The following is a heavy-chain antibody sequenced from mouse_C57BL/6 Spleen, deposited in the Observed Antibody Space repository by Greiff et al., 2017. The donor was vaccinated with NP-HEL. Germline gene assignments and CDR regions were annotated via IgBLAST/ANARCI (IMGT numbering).Heavy chain of an antibody. CDR2: IYPSDSET. J-gene: IGHJ4*01. D-gene: IGHD2-10*01. CDR3: TRSYPLYAMDY. V-gene: IGHV1-61*01. CDR1: GYTFTSYW. Sequence: QVQLQQPGAELVRPGSSVKLSCKASGYTFTSYWMDWVKQRPGQGLEWIGNIYPSDSETHYNQKFKDKATLTVDKSSSTAYMQLSSLTSEDSAVYCCTRSYPLYAMDYWGQGTSVTVSS.